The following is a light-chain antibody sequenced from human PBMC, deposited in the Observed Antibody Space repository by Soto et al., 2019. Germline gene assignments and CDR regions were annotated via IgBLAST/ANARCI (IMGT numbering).Light chain of an antibody. CDR2: GAS. V-gene: IGKV3-20*01. Sequence: ELVLTQSPGTLSLSPGDRATLSCRDSQSVSNNYLAWYQQKPGQAPRLLIYGASNRATGIPDRFSGSGSGTDLNLTISRLEPEDFAVYYCQQYNNWPYTFGQGTKVDIK. J-gene: IGKJ2*01. CDR3: QQYNNWPYT. CDR1: QSVSNNY.